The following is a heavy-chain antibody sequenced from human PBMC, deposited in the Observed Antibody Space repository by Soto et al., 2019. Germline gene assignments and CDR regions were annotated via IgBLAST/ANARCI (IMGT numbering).Heavy chain of an antibody. CDR2: ISTDNGNT. CDR3: ARDGVYSSSWPSYFDY. CDR1: GYTFPSYG. J-gene: IGHJ4*02. D-gene: IGHD6-13*01. Sequence: ASVKVSCKASGYTFPSYGISWVRQAPGQGLEWMGWISTDNGNTKYAQKLQGRVTMTTDTSTSTAYMELTNLRSDDTAVYYCARDGVYSSSWPSYFDYWGQGTLVNVSS. V-gene: IGHV1-18*01.